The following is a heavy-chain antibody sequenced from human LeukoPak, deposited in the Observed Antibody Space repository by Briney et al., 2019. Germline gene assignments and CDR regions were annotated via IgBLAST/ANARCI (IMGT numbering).Heavy chain of an antibody. V-gene: IGHV4-4*07. CDR1: GGSISSYY. CDR3: ARGIVVVPAAHYFDY. CDR2: IYTSGST. D-gene: IGHD2-2*01. J-gene: IGHJ4*02. Sequence: SETLSLTCTVSGGSISSYYWSWIRQPAGKGLEWIGRIYTSGSTNYNPSLKSRVTMSVDTSKNQFSLKLSSVTAADTAVYYCARGIVVVPAAHYFDYWGQGTLVTVSS.